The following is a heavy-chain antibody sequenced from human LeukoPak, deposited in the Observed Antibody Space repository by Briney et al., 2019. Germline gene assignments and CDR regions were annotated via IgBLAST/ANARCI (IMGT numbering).Heavy chain of an antibody. CDR3: ARANVRWLVLMGDQRRSYGMDV. CDR2: MNPNRGKT. V-gene: IGHV1-8*02. J-gene: IGHJ6*02. Sequence: GASVKVSCKASGYTFTSYDINWVRQATGQGPEWLGWMNPNRGKTGYAQKFQGRVTMTRNTSISTVYMELGSLRSEDTAVYYCARANVRWLVLMGDQRRSYGMDVWGQGTTVTVSS. CDR1: GYTFTSYD. D-gene: IGHD2-8*01.